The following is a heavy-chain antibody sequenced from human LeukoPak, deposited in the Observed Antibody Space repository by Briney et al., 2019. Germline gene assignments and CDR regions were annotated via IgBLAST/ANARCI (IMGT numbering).Heavy chain of an antibody. Sequence: GGSLRLSCAASGFTFSNYAMSWVRQAPGKGLVWVSLISGSGGSTYYADSVKGRFTTSRDNSKNTLYLHMNSLRAEDTAVYYCAKSICGYYYDSSGYCHFDYWGQGTLVTVSS. V-gene: IGHV3-23*01. CDR1: GFTFSNYA. CDR2: ISGSGGST. J-gene: IGHJ4*02. D-gene: IGHD3-22*01. CDR3: AKSICGYYYDSSGYCHFDY.